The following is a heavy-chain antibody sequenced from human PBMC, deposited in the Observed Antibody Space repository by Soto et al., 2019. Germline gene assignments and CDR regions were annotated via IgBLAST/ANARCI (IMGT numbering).Heavy chain of an antibody. CDR3: ASDERDSCIGGDCFHVDY. J-gene: IGHJ4*02. D-gene: IGHD2-21*02. CDR2: ISTYKRNT. V-gene: IGHV1-18*04. CDR1: GYSFTNYG. Sequence: QVQLVQSGGEVRKPGASVKVSCKASGYSFTNYGISWVRQAPGQGLEWLGWISTYKRNTNSAPRLQGRLTMTTDTSTSTPHMELRSLTADDSAVYYCASDERDSCIGGDCFHVDYGCQGTVVTVSS.